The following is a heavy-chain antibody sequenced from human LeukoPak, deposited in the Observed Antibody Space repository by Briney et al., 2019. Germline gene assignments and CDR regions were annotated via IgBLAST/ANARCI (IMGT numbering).Heavy chain of an antibody. J-gene: IGHJ5*02. D-gene: IGHD6-19*01. CDR3: AREGAVAGIVWFDP. CDR2: IKQDGSEK. Sequence: GGSLRLSCVASAFTFKTYTLNWVRQTPGKGLEWVANIKQDGSEKYYVDSVKGRFTISRDNAKNSLYLQMNSLRAEETAVYYCAREGAVAGIVWFDPWGQGTLVTVSS. V-gene: IGHV3-7*01. CDR1: AFTFKTYT.